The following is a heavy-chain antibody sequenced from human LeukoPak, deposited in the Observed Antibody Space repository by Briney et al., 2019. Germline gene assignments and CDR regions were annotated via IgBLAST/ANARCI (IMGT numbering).Heavy chain of an antibody. D-gene: IGHD6-13*01. CDR3: AREGYSSSLAY. CDR1: GGSISSSSYY. CDR2: IYTSGST. J-gene: IGHJ4*02. V-gene: IGHV4-61*02. Sequence: PSETLSLTCTVSGGSISSSSYYWGWIRQPAGKGLEWIGRIYTSGSTNYNPSLKSRVTMSVDTSKNQFSLKLSSVTAADTAVYYCAREGYSSSLAYWGQGALVTVSS.